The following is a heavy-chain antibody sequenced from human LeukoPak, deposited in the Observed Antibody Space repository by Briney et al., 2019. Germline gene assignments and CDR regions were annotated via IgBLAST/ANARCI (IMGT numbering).Heavy chain of an antibody. V-gene: IGHV3-21*01. J-gene: IGHJ4*02. D-gene: IGHD3-10*01. Sequence: GGSLRLSCAASGFTFSSYSMNWVRQAPGKGLEWVSSISSSSSYIYYADSVKGRFTISRDNAKNSLYLQMNSLRAEDTAVYYCARDLLWFGELLSGPYWGQGTLVTVSS. CDR2: ISSSSSYI. CDR3: ARDLLWFGELLSGPY. CDR1: GFTFSSYS.